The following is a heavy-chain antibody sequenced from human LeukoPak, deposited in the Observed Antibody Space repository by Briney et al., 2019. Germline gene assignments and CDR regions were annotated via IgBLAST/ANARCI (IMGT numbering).Heavy chain of an antibody. J-gene: IGHJ6*03. Sequence: ASVKVSCKASGYTFTSYGISWVRQAPGQGLEWMVWISAYNGNTNYAQKLQGRVTMTTDTSTSTAYMELRSLRSDDTAVYYCAREGIAARRYSYYYYYMDVWGKGTTVSVSS. D-gene: IGHD6-6*01. CDR2: ISAYNGNT. CDR1: GYTFTSYG. V-gene: IGHV1-18*01. CDR3: AREGIAARRYSYYYYYMDV.